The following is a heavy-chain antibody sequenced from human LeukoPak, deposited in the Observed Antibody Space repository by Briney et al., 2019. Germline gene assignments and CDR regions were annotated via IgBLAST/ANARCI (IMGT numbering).Heavy chain of an antibody. CDR2: IYYSGST. D-gene: IGHD3-22*01. Sequence: SETLSLTCTVSGGSISSSSYYWGWIRQPPGKGLEWIGSIYYSGSTYYNPSLKSRVTISVDTSKNQFSLKLCSVTAADTAVYYCARHPYSSGYYYLLDYWGQGTLVTVSS. CDR3: ARHPYSSGYYYLLDY. V-gene: IGHV4-39*01. J-gene: IGHJ4*02. CDR1: GGSISSSSYY.